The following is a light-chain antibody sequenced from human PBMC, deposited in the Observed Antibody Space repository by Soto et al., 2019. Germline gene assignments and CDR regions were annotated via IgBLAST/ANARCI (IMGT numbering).Light chain of an antibody. J-gene: IGKJ2*01. CDR3: LHDYNYPYT. V-gene: IGKV1-6*01. Sequence: AMQMTHFPSSLCASVVDRVTITCRASQGIRNDLGWYQQKSGRAPKLLIFGASTLQSGVPSRFSGSGSGTDFTLTISSLQPEDFATYYCLHDYNYPYTFGQGTKVDIK. CDR2: GAS. CDR1: QGIRND.